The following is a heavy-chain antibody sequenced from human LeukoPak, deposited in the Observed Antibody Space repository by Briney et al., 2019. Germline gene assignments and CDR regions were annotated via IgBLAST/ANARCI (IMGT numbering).Heavy chain of an antibody. Sequence: SETLSLTCTVSGASISGSSWSWIRQPPGKGLQWIGYINYSGSTSYNPSLKSRVTISVDTSKNQFSLKLSSVTAADTAVYYCARGGYYGSGSYYKRYYYYGMDVWGQGTTVTVSS. CDR3: ARGGYYGSGSYYKRYYYYGMDV. V-gene: IGHV4-59*12. D-gene: IGHD3-10*01. CDR2: INYSGST. CDR1: GASISGSS. J-gene: IGHJ6*02.